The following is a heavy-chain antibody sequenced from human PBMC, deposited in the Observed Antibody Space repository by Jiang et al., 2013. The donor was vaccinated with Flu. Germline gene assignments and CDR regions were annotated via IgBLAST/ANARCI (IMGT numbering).Heavy chain of an antibody. CDR2: ISSGGGST. V-gene: IGHV3-23*01. CDR3: ADPPTDY. Sequence: PGGSLRLSCAASAFTFRNYAMSWVRQAPGKGLEWVSTISSGGGSTYYSDSVKGRFTISRDNSKNTLSLQMNTLRAEDTALYYCADPPTDYWGQGTLVTVSS. CDR1: AFTFRNYA. J-gene: IGHJ4*02.